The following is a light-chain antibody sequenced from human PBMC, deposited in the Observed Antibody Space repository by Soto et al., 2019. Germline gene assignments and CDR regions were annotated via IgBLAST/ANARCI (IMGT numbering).Light chain of an antibody. Sequence: DIQMTQSPSSVSASVGDRVTITCRASQYISNWLAWYQQKPGKAPKLLIYAASSLVNGVPSRFSGSGSGTNFTLTISSLQPEDLAVYYCQLYGSSPMYTFGQGTRLEIK. J-gene: IGKJ2*01. V-gene: IGKV1-12*01. CDR2: AAS. CDR1: QYISNW. CDR3: QLYGSSPMYT.